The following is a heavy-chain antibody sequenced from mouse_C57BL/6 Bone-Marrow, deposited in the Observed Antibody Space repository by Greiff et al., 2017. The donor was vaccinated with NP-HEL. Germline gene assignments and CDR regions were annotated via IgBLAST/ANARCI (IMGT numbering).Heavy chain of an antibody. Sequence: VQLQQSGAELVKPGASVKLSCKASGYTFTSYWITWVKQRPGQGLEWIGDIYPGSGSTNYNEKFKGKATLTVDTSSSTAYMQLSSLTSEDSAVYYCARELTTVRYFDVWGTGTTVTVSA. D-gene: IGHD1-1*01. CDR3: ARELTTVRYFDV. CDR1: GYTFTSYW. V-gene: IGHV1-55*01. J-gene: IGHJ1*03. CDR2: IYPGSGST.